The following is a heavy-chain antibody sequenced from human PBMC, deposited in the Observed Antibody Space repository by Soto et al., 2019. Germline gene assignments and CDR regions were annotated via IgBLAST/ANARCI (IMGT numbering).Heavy chain of an antibody. J-gene: IGHJ4*02. CDR3: AKDRGRGYCSGGSCHYYFAY. CDR1: GFTFSSYA. CDR2: ISGSGGST. D-gene: IGHD2-15*01. Sequence: GGSLRLSCAASGFTFSSYAMSWVRQAPGKGLEWVSAISGSGGSTYYADSVKGRFTISRDNSKNTLYLQMNSLRAEDTAVYYCAKDRGRGYCSGGSCHYYFAYWGQGTLVTVSS. V-gene: IGHV3-23*01.